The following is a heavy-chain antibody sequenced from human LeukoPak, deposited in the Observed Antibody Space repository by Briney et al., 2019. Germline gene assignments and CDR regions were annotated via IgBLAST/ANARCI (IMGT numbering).Heavy chain of an antibody. V-gene: IGHV1-3*04. CDR3: ARDSAFADY. CDR2: INTANGNT. D-gene: IGHD3-3*02. J-gene: IGHJ4*02. Sequence: GASVTVSCKASGYTFTIYPMHWVRLAPGQRLEWMGWINTANGNTKYSQKFQDRLTITRDTSASTGYMELSSLISEDTAIYYCARDSAFADYWGQGTLVTVSS. CDR1: GYTFTIYP.